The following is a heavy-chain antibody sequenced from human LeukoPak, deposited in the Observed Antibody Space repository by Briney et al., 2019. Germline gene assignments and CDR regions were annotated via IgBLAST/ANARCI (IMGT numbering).Heavy chain of an antibody. CDR3: AKDGGCSSTTCYSPYYFDY. J-gene: IGHJ4*02. D-gene: IGHD2-2*01. V-gene: IGHV3-30*18. CDR1: GFTFSSYG. Sequence: GGSLRLSCATSGFTFSSYGMHWVRQAPGRGLEWVAVVSYDGNNKFYADSVKGRFTISRVNSKNTLYLQTNSLRAEDTAVYYCAKDGGCSSTTCYSPYYFDYWGQGTLVTVSS. CDR2: VSYDGNNK.